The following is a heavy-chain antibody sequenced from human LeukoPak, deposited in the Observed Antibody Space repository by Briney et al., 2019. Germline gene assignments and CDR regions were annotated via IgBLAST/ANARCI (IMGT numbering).Heavy chain of an antibody. J-gene: IGHJ6*02. Sequence: GGSLRLSCAASGFTFSSYGMNWVRQAPGKGLEWVAVISYDGSNKYYADSVKGRFTISRDNSKNTLYLQMNSLRAEDTAVYYCAKSCPYQLLWFYYYGMDVWGQGTTVTVSS. V-gene: IGHV3-30*18. D-gene: IGHD2-2*01. CDR3: AKSCPYQLLWFYYYGMDV. CDR2: ISYDGSNK. CDR1: GFTFSSYG.